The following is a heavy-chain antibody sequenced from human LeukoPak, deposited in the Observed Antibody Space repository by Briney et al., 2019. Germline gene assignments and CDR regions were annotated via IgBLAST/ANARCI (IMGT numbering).Heavy chain of an antibody. D-gene: IGHD4-23*01. J-gene: IGHJ5*02. CDR1: GFTFNSYS. CDR2: ISSSSSYI. CDR3: ARAEGRWLRRDNWFDP. Sequence: GGSLRLSCAASGFTFNSYSMNWVRQATGKGLEWVSSISSSSSYIYYADSVKGRFTISRDNAKNSLYLQMNSLRAEDTAVYYCARAEGRWLRRDNWFDPWGQGTLVTVSS. V-gene: IGHV3-21*01.